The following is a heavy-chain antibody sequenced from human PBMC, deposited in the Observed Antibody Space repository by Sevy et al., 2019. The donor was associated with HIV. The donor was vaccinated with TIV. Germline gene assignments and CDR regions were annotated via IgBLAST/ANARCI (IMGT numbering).Heavy chain of an antibody. CDR2: IYYSGST. Sequence: SETLSLTCTVSGGSISSYYWSWIRQPPGKGLEWIGYIYYSGSTNYNPSLKSRVTISVDTSKNQFSLKLSSVTAADTAVYYCARDYYDSSGPRVRFDPWGQGTLVTVSS. CDR3: ARDYYDSSGPRVRFDP. V-gene: IGHV4-59*01. D-gene: IGHD3-22*01. J-gene: IGHJ5*02. CDR1: GGSISSYY.